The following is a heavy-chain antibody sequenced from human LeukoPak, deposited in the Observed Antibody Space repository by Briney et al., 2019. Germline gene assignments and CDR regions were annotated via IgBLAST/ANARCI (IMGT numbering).Heavy chain of an antibody. CDR2: IYTSGST. CDR3: ARDLTAAGLCWFDP. J-gene: IGHJ5*02. V-gene: IGHV4-4*07. CDR1: GGSISSYY. Sequence: SETLSLTCTVSGGSISSYYWSWIRQPAGKGLEWIGRIYTSGSTNYSPSLKSRVTMSVDTSKNQFSLKLSSVTAADTAVYYCARDLTAAGLCWFDPWGQGTLVTVSS. D-gene: IGHD6-13*01.